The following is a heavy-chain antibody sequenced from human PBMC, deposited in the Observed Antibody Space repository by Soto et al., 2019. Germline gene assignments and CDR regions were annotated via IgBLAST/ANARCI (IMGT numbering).Heavy chain of an antibody. D-gene: IGHD6-19*01. V-gene: IGHV5-51*01. CDR3: ARHDSSGWYTYGMDV. CDR2: IYPGDSDT. J-gene: IGHJ6*02. CDR1: GYSFTSYW. Sequence: ESLKISCKGSGYSFTSYWIGWVRQMPGKGLEWMGIIYPGDSDTRYSPSFQGQVTISADKSISTAYLQWSSLKASDTAMYYCARHDSSGWYTYGMDVWGQGTTVTVSS.